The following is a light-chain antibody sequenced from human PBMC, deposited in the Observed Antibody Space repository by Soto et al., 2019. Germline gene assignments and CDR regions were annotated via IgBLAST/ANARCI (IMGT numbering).Light chain of an antibody. J-gene: IGKJ1*01. V-gene: IGKV1-5*01. Sequence: IQMTQSPSTLSASIGDRVTITCRASQSINGRLAWYQQMPGKAPNLVTYDAASLESGVPSRFRGSGSETEFTLTISGLQPDDFATYYCQQFIDGWTFGQGTKVDIK. CDR1: QSINGR. CDR3: QQFIDGWT. CDR2: DAA.